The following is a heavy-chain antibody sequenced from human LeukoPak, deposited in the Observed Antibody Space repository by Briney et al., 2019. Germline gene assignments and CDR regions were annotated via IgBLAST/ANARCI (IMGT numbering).Heavy chain of an antibody. Sequence: PSETLSLTCTVSGGSIRSSYYYWGWIRQPPGKGLEWIGYIYYSGSTYYNPSLKSRVTISVDTSKNQFSLKLSSVTAADTAVYYCARAVVVIHYFDYWGQGTLVTVSS. D-gene: IGHD3-22*01. J-gene: IGHJ4*02. V-gene: IGHV4-31*03. CDR3: ARAVVVIHYFDY. CDR2: IYYSGST. CDR1: GGSIRSSYYY.